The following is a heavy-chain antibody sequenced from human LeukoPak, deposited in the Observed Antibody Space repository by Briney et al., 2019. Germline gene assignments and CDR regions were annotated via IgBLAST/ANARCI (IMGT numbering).Heavy chain of an antibody. D-gene: IGHD6-6*01. Sequence: SETLSLTCTVSGGSISSSSYYWGWIRQPPGKGLEWIGSIYYSGSTYYNPSLKSRVTISVDTSKNQFSLKLSSVTAADTAVYYCARAASSSPRKYNWFDPWGQGTLVTVSS. CDR1: GGSISSSSYY. CDR3: ARAASSSPRKYNWFDP. CDR2: IYYSGST. J-gene: IGHJ5*02. V-gene: IGHV4-39*07.